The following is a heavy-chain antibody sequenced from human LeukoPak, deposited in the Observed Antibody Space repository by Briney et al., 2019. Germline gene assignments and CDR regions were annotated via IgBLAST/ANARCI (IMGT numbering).Heavy chain of an antibody. J-gene: IGHJ1*01. V-gene: IGHV3-23*01. CDR2: ISGGGGGT. D-gene: IGHD4-17*01. CDR3: AKENTVTTGKVEYFQH. CDR1: AFTFSNYA. Sequence: GGSLRLSCAASAFTFSNYAMNWVRQAPGKGLEWVSGISGGGGGTYYADSVKGRFTISRDNSKNTLYLQMNSLRAEDTAVYYCAKENTVTTGKVEYFQHWGQGTLVTVSS.